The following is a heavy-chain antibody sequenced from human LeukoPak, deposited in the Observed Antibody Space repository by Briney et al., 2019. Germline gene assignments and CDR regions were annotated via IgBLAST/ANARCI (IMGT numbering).Heavy chain of an antibody. J-gene: IGHJ3*02. D-gene: IGHD3-16*01. CDR3: ARDYAGYQNDAFDI. CDR2: ISAYNGNT. CDR1: GYTFTNYG. V-gene: IGHV1-18*01. Sequence: ASVKVSCKASGYTFTNYGINWVRQAPGQGFEWMGWISAYNGNTNYAQSLQGRVTMTTDTSTSTAYMELRSLRSDDTAVYYCARDYAGYQNDAFDIWGQGTMVTVSS.